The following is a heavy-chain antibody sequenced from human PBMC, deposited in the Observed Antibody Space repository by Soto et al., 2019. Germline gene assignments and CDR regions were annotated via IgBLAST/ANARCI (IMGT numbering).Heavy chain of an antibody. D-gene: IGHD2-21*01. Sequence: GGSLRLSCSASGFTFSSYAMSWVRQAPGKGLEWVSAISGSGGSTYYADSVKGRFTISRDNSKNTLYLQMNSLRAEDTAVYYGAKDNGVRNWCDHWGQGTRVTVSS. CDR3: AKDNGVRNWCDH. J-gene: IGHJ5*02. CDR2: ISGSGGST. V-gene: IGHV3-23*01. CDR1: GFTFSSYA.